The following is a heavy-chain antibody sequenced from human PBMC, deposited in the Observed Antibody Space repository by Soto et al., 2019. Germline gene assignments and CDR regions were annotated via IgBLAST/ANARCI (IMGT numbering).Heavy chain of an antibody. V-gene: IGHV1-2*02. D-gene: IGHD3-22*01. CDR3: ARNVNYYDSSGYYPRRMGYYYGMDV. CDR2: INPNSGGT. CDR1: GYTFTGYY. Sequence: QVQLVQSGAEVKKPGASVKVSCKASGYTFTGYYMHWVRQAPGQGLEWMGRINPNSGGTNYAQKFQGRVTMTRDTSISTAYMELSRLRSDDTAVYYCARNVNYYDSSGYYPRRMGYYYGMDVWGQGTTVTVSS. J-gene: IGHJ6*02.